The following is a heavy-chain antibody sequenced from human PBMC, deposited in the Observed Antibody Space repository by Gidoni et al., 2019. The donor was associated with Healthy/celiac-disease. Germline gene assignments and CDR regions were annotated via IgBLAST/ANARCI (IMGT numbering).Heavy chain of an antibody. Sequence: EVQLLESGGGLVQPGGSLRLSCAASGFTFSSYAMRWVRQAPGKGLEWVSAISGSGGSTYYADSVKGRFTISRDNSKNTLYLQMNSLRAEDTAVYYCATPGGDIVLMPFQNWGQGTLVTVSS. D-gene: IGHD2-8*01. J-gene: IGHJ1*01. V-gene: IGHV3-23*01. CDR2: ISGSGGST. CDR1: GFTFSSYA. CDR3: ATPGGDIVLMPFQN.